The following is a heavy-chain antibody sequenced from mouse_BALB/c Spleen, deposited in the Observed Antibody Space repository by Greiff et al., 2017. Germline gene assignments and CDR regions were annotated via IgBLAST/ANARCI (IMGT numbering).Heavy chain of an antibody. CDR1: GYTFTSYW. CDR2: IYPGSGST. D-gene: IGHD2-1*01. V-gene: IGHV1S22*01. CDR3: TRQRGNYGVGWFAY. Sequence: LQQPGSELVRPGASVKLSCKASGYTFTSYWMHWVKQRPGQGLEWIGNIYPGSGSTNYDEKFKSKATLTVDTSSSTAYMQLSSLTSEDSAVYYCTRQRGNYGVGWFAYWGQGTLVTVSA. J-gene: IGHJ3*01.